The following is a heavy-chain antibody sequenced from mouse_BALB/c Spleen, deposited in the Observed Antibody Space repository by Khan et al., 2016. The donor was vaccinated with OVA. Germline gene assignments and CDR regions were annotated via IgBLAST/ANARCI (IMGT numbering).Heavy chain of an antibody. CDR1: GYTFTSYT. D-gene: IGHD2-12*01. Sequence: QVQLQQSGAELARPGASVRMSCEASGYTFTSYTIHWIKLRPGQGLEWIGYINPSNGYTNYNQKFKDKATLTADKSSTTAYMQLSSLTSDDSAVYYCVRDGAYHSNDGWFGYWGQGTLVTVSA. CDR2: INPSNGYT. CDR3: VRDGAYHSNDGWFGY. J-gene: IGHJ3*01. V-gene: IGHV1-4*01.